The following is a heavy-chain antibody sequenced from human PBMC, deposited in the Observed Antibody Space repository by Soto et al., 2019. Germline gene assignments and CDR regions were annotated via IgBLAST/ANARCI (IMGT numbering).Heavy chain of an antibody. V-gene: IGHV4-30-4*01. CDR3: ARDSGDYYGFDY. CDR1: GGSISSGDYY. CDR2: IYYSGST. D-gene: IGHD2-21*02. J-gene: IGHJ4*02. Sequence: SETLSLTCTVSGGSISSGDYYWSWIRQPPGKGLEWIGYIYYSGSTYYNPSLKSRVTISVDTSKNQFSLKLSSVTAADTAVYYCARDSGDYYGFDYWGQGTLVTVSS.